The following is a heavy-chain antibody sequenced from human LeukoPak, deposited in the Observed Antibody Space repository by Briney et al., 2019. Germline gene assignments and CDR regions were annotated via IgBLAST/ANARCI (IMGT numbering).Heavy chain of an antibody. CDR1: GGSISSGNYY. J-gene: IGHJ4*02. Sequence: SETLSLTCTVSGGSISSGNYYWSWIRQPPGKGLEWIGYIFYLGNTYYTPSLKSRVTISVDTSKNQFSLKLSSVTAADTAVYYCARQVDGDYLDYWGQGTLVTVSS. CDR3: ARQVDGDYLDY. CDR2: IFYLGNT. V-gene: IGHV4-30-4*01. D-gene: IGHD4-17*01.